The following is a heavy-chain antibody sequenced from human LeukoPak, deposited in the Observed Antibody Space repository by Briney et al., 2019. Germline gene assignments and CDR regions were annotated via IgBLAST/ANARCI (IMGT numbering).Heavy chain of an antibody. J-gene: IGHJ5*02. CDR1: GASISTYY. Sequence: SQTLSLTCSVSGASISTYYWSWIRQPPGKELEWIGYIFSSATTNYNPSLRSRVTISKDTSTNQFSLKLSFVTAADTAVYYCARKLSGWLDPWGQGTLDTVSS. V-gene: IGHV4-4*09. CDR3: ARKLSGWLDP. CDR2: IFSSATT. D-gene: IGHD6-25*01.